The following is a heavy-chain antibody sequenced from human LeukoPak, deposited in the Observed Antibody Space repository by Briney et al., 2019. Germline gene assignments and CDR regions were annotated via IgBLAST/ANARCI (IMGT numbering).Heavy chain of an antibody. J-gene: IGHJ3*02. CDR2: ISYDGGNK. V-gene: IGHV3-30*04. D-gene: IGHD2-2*01. CDR3: ARDHHRYDPDAFDI. CDR1: GFTFSSYA. Sequence: GGSLRLSCAASGFTFSSYAMHWVRQAPGKGLEWVAVISYDGGNKYYADSVKGRFTISRDNSKNTLYLQMNSLRAEDTAVYYCARDHHRYDPDAFDIWGQGTMVTVSS.